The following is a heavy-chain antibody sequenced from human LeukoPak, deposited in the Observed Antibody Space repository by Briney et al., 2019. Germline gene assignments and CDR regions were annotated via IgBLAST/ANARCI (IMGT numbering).Heavy chain of an antibody. CDR1: GVTFSSYA. Sequence: GGSLRLSCAASGVTFSSYAMHWVRQAPGKGLEWVAAISYDGSNKYYADSVKGRFTISRDNSKNTLYLQMNSLRAEDTAVYYCASYDARYGMDVWGQRTTVTVSS. J-gene: IGHJ6*02. CDR3: ASYDARYGMDV. CDR2: ISYDGSNK. V-gene: IGHV3-30-3*01. D-gene: IGHD3-3*01.